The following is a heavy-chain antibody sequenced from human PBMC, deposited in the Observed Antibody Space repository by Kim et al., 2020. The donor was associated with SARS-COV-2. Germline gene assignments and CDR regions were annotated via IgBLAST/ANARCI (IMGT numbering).Heavy chain of an antibody. CDR2: IKQDGSEK. J-gene: IGHJ3*02. V-gene: IGHV3-7*01. Sequence: GGSLRLSCVASGFSFSTYWMSWVRQAPGKGLEWVANIKQDGSEKYYVDSVKGRFTISRDNAKNSLYLQMNSLRVEDTAVYYCATGFAFDIWGQGTMVTVS. CDR3: ATGFAFDI. CDR1: GFSFSTYW.